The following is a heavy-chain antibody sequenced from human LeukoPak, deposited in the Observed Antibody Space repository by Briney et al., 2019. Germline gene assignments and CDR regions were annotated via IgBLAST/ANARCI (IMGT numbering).Heavy chain of an antibody. Sequence: ASVKVSCKTSGYTFAVYYVHWVRQAPGLGLEWMGRINPNSGGTNYAQKFQGRVTMTRDTSISTAYMELSRLRSDDTAVYYCARGFYYYDSSGYDALSYMDVWGKGTTVTVSS. CDR3: ARGFYYYDSSGYDALSYMDV. D-gene: IGHD3-22*01. J-gene: IGHJ6*03. V-gene: IGHV1-2*06. CDR1: GYTFAVYY. CDR2: INPNSGGT.